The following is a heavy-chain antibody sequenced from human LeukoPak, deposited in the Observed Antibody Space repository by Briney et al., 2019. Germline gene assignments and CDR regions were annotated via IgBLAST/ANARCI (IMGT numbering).Heavy chain of an antibody. CDR3: ARDRGLVTARRYYFDY. CDR2: IIPILGIA. D-gene: IGHD2-21*02. Sequence: SVKVSCKASGGTFSSYAISWVRQAPGQGLEWMGRIIPILGIANYAQKFQGRVTITADKSTSTAYMGLSSLRSEDTAVYYCARDRGLVTARRYYFDYWGQGTLVTASS. J-gene: IGHJ4*02. CDR1: GGTFSSYA. V-gene: IGHV1-69*04.